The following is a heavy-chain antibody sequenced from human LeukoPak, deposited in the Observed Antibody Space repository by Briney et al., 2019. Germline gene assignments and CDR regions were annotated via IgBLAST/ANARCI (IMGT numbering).Heavy chain of an antibody. Sequence: ASVKVSCKASGYTFTGYYMHWVRQAPGQGLEWMGWINPNSGGTNYAQKFQGRVTMTRDTSISTAYMELSRLRSDDTAVYYCASRDLVVWLDLFDYWGQGTLVTVSS. CDR3: ASRDLVVWLDLFDY. J-gene: IGHJ4*02. CDR2: INPNSGGT. D-gene: IGHD2-15*01. V-gene: IGHV1-2*02. CDR1: GYTFTGYY.